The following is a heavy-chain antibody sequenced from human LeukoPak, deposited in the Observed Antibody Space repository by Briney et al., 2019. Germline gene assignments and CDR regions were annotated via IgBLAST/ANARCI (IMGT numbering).Heavy chain of an antibody. CDR1: GGSISSGGYY. V-gene: IGHV4-31*03. CDR3: ARSFGESYFDY. CDR2: ISYSGNT. D-gene: IGHD3-10*01. J-gene: IGHJ4*02. Sequence: SQTLSLTCTVSGGSISSGGYYWSWIRQHPGKGLEWIGYISYSGNTYYNPSLKSRLTISVDTSKNQFSLKLSSVTAADTAVYYCARSFGESYFDYWGQGILVTVSS.